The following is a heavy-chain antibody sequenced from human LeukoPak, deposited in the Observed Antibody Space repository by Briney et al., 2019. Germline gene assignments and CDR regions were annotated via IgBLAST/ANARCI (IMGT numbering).Heavy chain of an antibody. CDR1: GFTFSTYA. CDR2: ISGSGTTT. J-gene: IGHJ4*02. D-gene: IGHD3-10*01. Sequence: GGSLRLSCAASGFTFSTYAMTWVRQAPGKGLEWVSAISGSGTTTYYADSVKGRFTISRDNSKNTLYLQMNSLRAEDTAVYYCAFDYASGSYLGFDYWGQGTLVTVSS. CDR3: AFDYASGSYLGFDY. V-gene: IGHV3-23*01.